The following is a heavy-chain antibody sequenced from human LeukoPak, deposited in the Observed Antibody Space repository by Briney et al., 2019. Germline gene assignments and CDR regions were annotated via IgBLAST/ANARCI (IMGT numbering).Heavy chain of an antibody. J-gene: IGHJ4*02. CDR2: IKRKTEGGAT. CDR1: GFTFSDAW. V-gene: IGHV3-15*07. D-gene: IGHD3-10*01. CDR3: TTGNFGPY. Sequence: GGSLRLSCAASGFTFSDAWMNWVRQAPGKGLEWVGRIKRKTEGGATDYAGPVKGRFTISRDGSKNTLFLHVNSLKTEDAAVYYCTTGNFGPYWGQGTLVTVSS.